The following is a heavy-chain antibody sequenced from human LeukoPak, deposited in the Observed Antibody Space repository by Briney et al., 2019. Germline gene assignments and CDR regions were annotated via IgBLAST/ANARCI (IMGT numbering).Heavy chain of an antibody. D-gene: IGHD4-23*01. CDR1: GFTFDDYA. Sequence: PGGSLRLSCAASGFTFDDYAMHWVRQAPGKGLEWVSGISWNSGSIGYADSVKGRFTISRDNAKNSLYLQMNSLRAEDMALYYCAKDGYGGNSFNWFDPWGQGTLVTVSS. CDR2: ISWNSGSI. CDR3: AKDGYGGNSFNWFDP. J-gene: IGHJ5*02. V-gene: IGHV3-9*03.